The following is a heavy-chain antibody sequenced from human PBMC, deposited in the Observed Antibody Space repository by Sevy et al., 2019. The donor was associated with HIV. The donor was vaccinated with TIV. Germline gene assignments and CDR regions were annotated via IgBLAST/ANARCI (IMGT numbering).Heavy chain of an antibody. V-gene: IGHV3-73*01. CDR2: IRSKANSYAT. CDR3: TTPGEALLYYYGMDV. CDR1: GFTFSGSA. Sequence: GGSLRLSCAASGFTFSGSAMHWVRQASGKGLEWVGRIRSKANSYATAYAASVKGRFTISRDDSKNTAYLQMNSLKTEDTAVYYCTTPGEALLYYYGMDVWGKGTTVTVSS. D-gene: IGHD7-27*01. J-gene: IGHJ6*04.